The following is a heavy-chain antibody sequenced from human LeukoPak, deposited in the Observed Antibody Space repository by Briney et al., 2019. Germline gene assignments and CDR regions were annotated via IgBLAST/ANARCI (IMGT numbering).Heavy chain of an antibody. CDR2: INHSGST. V-gene: IGHV4-34*01. Sequence: SETLSLTCAVYGGSFSGYCWSWIRQPPGKGLEWIGEINHSGSTNYNPSLKSRVTISVDTSKNQFSLKLSSVTAADTAVYYCARRAGYSSSWAKGSLDYWGQGTLVTVSS. J-gene: IGHJ4*02. D-gene: IGHD6-13*01. CDR3: ARRAGYSSSWAKGSLDY. CDR1: GGSFSGYC.